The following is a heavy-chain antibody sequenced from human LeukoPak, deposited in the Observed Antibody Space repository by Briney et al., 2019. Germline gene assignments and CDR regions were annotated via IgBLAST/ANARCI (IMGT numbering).Heavy chain of an antibody. V-gene: IGHV4-30-2*01. CDR3: ASGYNWNYVPYYYYYMDV. CDR1: GGSISSGGYY. J-gene: IGHJ6*03. Sequence: SQTLSLTCTVSGGSISSGGYYWSWIRQPPGKGLEWIGYIYHSGSTYYNPSLKSRVTISVDRSKNQFSLKLSSVTAADTAVYYCASGYNWNYVPYYYYYMDVWGKGTTVTVSS. CDR2: IYHSGST. D-gene: IGHD1-7*01.